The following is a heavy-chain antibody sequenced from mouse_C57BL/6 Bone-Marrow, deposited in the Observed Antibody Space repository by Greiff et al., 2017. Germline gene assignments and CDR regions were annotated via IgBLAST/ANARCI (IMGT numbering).Heavy chain of an antibody. Sequence: QVQLQQPGAELVKPGASVKLSCKASGYTFTSYWMHWVKQRPGQGLEWIGMIHPNSGSTNYNEKFKSKATLTVDKSSSTAYMQLSILTSEDAAVYYCARLYDGYAWFAYWGQGTLVTVSA. CDR3: ARLYDGYAWFAY. CDR2: IHPNSGST. J-gene: IGHJ3*01. D-gene: IGHD2-3*01. V-gene: IGHV1-64*01. CDR1: GYTFTSYW.